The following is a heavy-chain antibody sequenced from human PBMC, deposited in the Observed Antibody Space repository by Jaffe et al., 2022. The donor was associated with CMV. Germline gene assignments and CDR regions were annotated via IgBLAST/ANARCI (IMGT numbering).Heavy chain of an antibody. CDR3: ARDRPGYGNYADAFDF. D-gene: IGHD1-7*01. Sequence: DVQLVESGGGLVKPGGSLRLSCAASGFSFESYTMNWVRQSPGKGLEWVASISGGNRYIYYADSVKGRFTISRDNAKNSLYMQMNSLRAEDTAIYYCARDRPGYGNYADAFDFWGQGTRVTVSP. CDR2: ISGGNRYI. V-gene: IGHV3-21*01. J-gene: IGHJ3*01. CDR1: GFSFESYT.